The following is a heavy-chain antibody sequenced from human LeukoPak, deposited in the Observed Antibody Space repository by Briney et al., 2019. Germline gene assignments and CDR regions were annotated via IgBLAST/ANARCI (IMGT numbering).Heavy chain of an antibody. V-gene: IGHV4-59*01. CDR1: GGSISSAY. Sequence: SETLSLICTVSGGSISSAYWSWIRQYPGKGLEWIGFIYYSGSTNYNPSLKSRVTISLESSRKQFSLRLNSVTASDTAVYYCARYDVWGTYRAFDYWGQGTLVTVSS. CDR2: IYYSGST. J-gene: IGHJ4*02. CDR3: ARYDVWGTYRAFDY. D-gene: IGHD3-16*02.